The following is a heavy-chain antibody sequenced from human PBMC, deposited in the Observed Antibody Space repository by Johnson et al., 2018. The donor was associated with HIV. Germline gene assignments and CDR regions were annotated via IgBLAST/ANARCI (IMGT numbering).Heavy chain of an antibody. Sequence: EQLEESGGGLVQPGGSLRLSCAASGFTLKDYGMHWVRQVIGKGLEWVSEIDFDGDTYYPDSVKGRFSAFRDTDKNSIYLQVNTLTVGDPGVYFCARRSIKSDAFDVWGPGTEVTVSS. CDR3: ARRSIKSDAFDV. CDR1: GFTLKDYG. CDR2: IDFDGDT. D-gene: IGHD1-14*01. V-gene: IGHV3-13*01. J-gene: IGHJ3*01.